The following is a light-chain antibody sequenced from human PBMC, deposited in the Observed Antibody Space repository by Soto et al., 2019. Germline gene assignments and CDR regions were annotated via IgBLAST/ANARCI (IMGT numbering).Light chain of an antibody. J-gene: IGKJ1*01. Sequence: IQIAPSSSALSASVGDSGSVSWRASQSISSWLAWYQQKPRKAPKLLIYDASSLESGVPSRFSGSGSGAEFTLTVSSLQPDDFATFYCQQFHSFPWTFGQGTKVDIK. CDR2: DAS. CDR1: QSISSW. CDR3: QQFHSFPWT. V-gene: IGKV1-5*01.